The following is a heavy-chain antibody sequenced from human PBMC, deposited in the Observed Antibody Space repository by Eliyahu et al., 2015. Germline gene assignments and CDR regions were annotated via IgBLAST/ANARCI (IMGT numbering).Heavy chain of an antibody. D-gene: IGHD6-19*01. Sequence: QVQLQESGPGLVKPSATLSLXXXVXGASINSYYWSWIRQPPGKGLEWIGXIYYSGSTNYNPSLKSRATISVDTSKNQFSLKLSSVTAADTAVYYCARDSSGWYGAIDYWGQGTLVTVSS. CDR2: IYYSGST. J-gene: IGHJ4*02. CDR1: GASINSYY. CDR3: ARDSSGWYGAIDY. V-gene: IGHV4-59*01.